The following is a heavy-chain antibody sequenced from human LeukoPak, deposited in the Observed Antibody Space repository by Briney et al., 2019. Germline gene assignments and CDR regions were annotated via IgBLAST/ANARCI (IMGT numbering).Heavy chain of an antibody. Sequence: PSETLSLTCTVSGGSISSYYWSWIRQPPGKGLEWIGYIYSSGTTNYNPSFKSRVTISVDTSKSQFSLKLSSVTAADTAVYYCARLKDWFDPWGQGTLVTVSS. CDR3: ARLKDWFDP. CDR2: IYSSGTT. V-gene: IGHV4-59*08. CDR1: GGSISSYY. J-gene: IGHJ5*02.